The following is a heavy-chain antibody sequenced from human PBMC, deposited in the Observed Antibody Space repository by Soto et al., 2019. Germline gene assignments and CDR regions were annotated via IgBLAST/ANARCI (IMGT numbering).Heavy chain of an antibody. Sequence: GESLKISCQGFGYTFSTYWIGWVRQKPGQGLEWMGAIYPADSDTRYTPSFEGHVTFSADKSLSTAYLQWNSLRASDTARYYCARRRAWNDAFDFWGQGVFVTVSS. J-gene: IGHJ4*02. CDR1: GYTFSTYW. D-gene: IGHD1-1*01. CDR2: IYPADSDT. V-gene: IGHV5-51*01. CDR3: ARRRAWNDAFDF.